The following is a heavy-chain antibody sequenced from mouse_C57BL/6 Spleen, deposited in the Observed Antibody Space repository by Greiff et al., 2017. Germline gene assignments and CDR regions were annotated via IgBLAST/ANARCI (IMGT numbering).Heavy chain of an antibody. CDR1: GYTFTSYW. CDR2: INPSNGGT. CDR3: ARFGSSHYYAMDY. D-gene: IGHD1-1*01. J-gene: IGHJ4*01. V-gene: IGHV1-53*01. Sequence: QVQLQQSGTELVKPGASVKLSCKASGYTFTSYWMHWVKQRPGQGLEWIGNINPSNGGTNYNEKFKSKATLTVDKSSSTAYMQLSSLTSEDSAVYYCARFGSSHYYAMDYWGQGTSVTVSS.